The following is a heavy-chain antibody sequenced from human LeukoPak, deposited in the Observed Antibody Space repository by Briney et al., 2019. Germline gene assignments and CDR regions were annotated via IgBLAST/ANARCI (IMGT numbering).Heavy chain of an antibody. CDR3: AREDYDSSGYSDY. CDR2: INPNSGGT. CDR1: VYTFTGYY. V-gene: IGHV1-2*02. J-gene: IGHJ4*02. Sequence: ASVKVSCKASVYTFTGYYMHWVRQAPGQGLEWMGWINPNSGGTNYAQKFQGRVTMTRDTSISTAYMELSRLRSDDTAVYYCAREDYDSSGYSDYWGQGTLVTVSS. D-gene: IGHD3-22*01.